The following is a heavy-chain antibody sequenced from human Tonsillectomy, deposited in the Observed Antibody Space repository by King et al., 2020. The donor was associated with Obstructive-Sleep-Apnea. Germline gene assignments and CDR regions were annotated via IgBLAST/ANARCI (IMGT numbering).Heavy chain of an antibody. CDR1: GVSIISSSYY. V-gene: IGHV4-39*07. CDR2: IYYSGST. J-gene: IGHJ4*02. D-gene: IGHD2-21*01. CDR3: ARGDWSAGFDY. Sequence: QLQESGPGLVKPSETLSLTCTVSGVSIISSSYYWGWIRQPPGKGLEWIGSIYYSGSTYYNPSLKSRVTISVDTSKNQFSLKLSSVTAADTAVDYCARGDWSAGFDYWGQGTLVTVSS.